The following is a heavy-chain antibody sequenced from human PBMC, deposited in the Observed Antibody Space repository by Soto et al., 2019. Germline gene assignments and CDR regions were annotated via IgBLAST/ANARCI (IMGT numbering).Heavy chain of an antibody. Sequence: PGGSLRLSCAASGFTFSSYSLNWVRQAPGKGLEWVSYITSSGTTVYYADSVKGRFTISRDNSKDTLYLQMNSLRAEDTAIYYCAKASVWYPYFDSWGQGTPVTVSS. J-gene: IGHJ4*02. D-gene: IGHD6-13*01. CDR3: AKASVWYPYFDS. CDR2: ITSSGTTV. CDR1: GFTFSSYS. V-gene: IGHV3-48*01.